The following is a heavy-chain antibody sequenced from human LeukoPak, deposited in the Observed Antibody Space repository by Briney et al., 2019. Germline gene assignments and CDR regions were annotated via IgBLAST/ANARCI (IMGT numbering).Heavy chain of an antibody. J-gene: IGHJ5*02. CDR2: IYFGGST. Sequence: PSETLSLTCTVSGGSISSSSYYWGWIRQPPGKGLEWIGTIYFGGSTYYNPSLKSRVTISVATSKNQFSLRLSSVTAADTAVYYCARQGYDSSGYYRFDPWGQGTLVTVST. V-gene: IGHV4-39*01. CDR3: ARQGYDSSGYYRFDP. CDR1: GGSISSSSYY. D-gene: IGHD3-22*01.